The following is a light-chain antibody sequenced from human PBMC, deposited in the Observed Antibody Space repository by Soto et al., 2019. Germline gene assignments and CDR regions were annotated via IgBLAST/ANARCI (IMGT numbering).Light chain of an antibody. CDR2: DAS. V-gene: IGKV3D-20*02. CDR1: QSVRSTY. Sequence: EIVLTQSPGTLSLSPGERATLSCRASQSVRSTYLAWYQQKPGQAPRLLIYDASNRATGIPARFSGSGSGTDFTLTISSLEPEDFAVYYCQQRSNWPLTFGGGTKV. J-gene: IGKJ4*01. CDR3: QQRSNWPLT.